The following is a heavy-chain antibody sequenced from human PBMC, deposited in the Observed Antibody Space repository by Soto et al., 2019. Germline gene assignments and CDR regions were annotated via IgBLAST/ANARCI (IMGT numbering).Heavy chain of an antibody. CDR3: VKDRRYGSGIYTNYGMDV. J-gene: IGHJ6*02. CDR2: ISSNGGST. V-gene: IGHV3-64D*06. Sequence: EVQLVESGGGLVQPGGSLRLSCSASEFTFSSYAMHWVRQAPGKGLEYVSAISSNGGSTHYADYVKGRFTISRDNSKNTLYLQMSSLRAEDTAVYYCVKDRRYGSGIYTNYGMDVWGQGTTVTVSS. D-gene: IGHD3-10*01. CDR1: EFTFSSYA.